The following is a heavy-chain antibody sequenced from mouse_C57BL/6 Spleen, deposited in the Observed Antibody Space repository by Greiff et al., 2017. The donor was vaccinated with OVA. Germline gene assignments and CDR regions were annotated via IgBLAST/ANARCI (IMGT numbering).Heavy chain of an antibody. CDR2: ILPGSGST. Sequence: QVQLQQSGAELMKPGASVKLSCKATGYTFTGYWIEWVKQRPGHGLEWIGEILPGSGSTTYNEKFKGKATFTADTSSNTAYMQLSSLTTEDSAIYYCAGPSTTAPYYFDYWGQGTTLTVSA. V-gene: IGHV1-9*01. CDR3: AGPSTTAPYYFDY. J-gene: IGHJ2*01. CDR1: GYTFTGYW. D-gene: IGHD1-2*01.